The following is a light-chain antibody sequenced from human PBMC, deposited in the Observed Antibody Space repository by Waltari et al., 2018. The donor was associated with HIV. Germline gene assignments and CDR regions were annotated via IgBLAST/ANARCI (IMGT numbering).Light chain of an antibody. J-gene: IGLJ2*01. CDR2: EVS. CDR1: SSDIGAYNF. CDR3: SSYTTRNTLL. V-gene: IGLV2-14*01. Sequence: QSALTQPASVSGSPGQSITFSCSGSSSDIGAYNFVSWYQQHPGKTPKLIIYEVSNRPSGVSDRFADSSAGNTASLTISGLQAEDEADYYCSSYTTRNTLLFGGGTRLTVL.